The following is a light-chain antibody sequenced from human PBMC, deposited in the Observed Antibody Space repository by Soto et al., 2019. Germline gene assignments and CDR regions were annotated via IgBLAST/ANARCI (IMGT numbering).Light chain of an antibody. J-gene: IGKJ5*01. CDR2: DAS. Sequence: EIVLTQSPGTLSLSPGERATLSCRASQSVISTYLAWYQQKPGQAPRLLIYDASTRATGIPARFSGSGSGTEFTLTISSLQSEDFAVYYCQQYNNWPITFGQGTRLEI. V-gene: IGKV3-15*01. CDR3: QQYNNWPIT. CDR1: QSVISTY.